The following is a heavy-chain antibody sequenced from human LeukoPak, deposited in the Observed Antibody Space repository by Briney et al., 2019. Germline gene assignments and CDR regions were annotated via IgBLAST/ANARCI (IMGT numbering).Heavy chain of an antibody. CDR2: INHSGST. V-gene: IGHV4-34*01. D-gene: IGHD5-12*01. CDR1: GGSFSGYY. CDR3: ARGHIIVATKGWFDP. Sequence: SETLSLTCAVYGGSFSGYYWSWIRQPPGKGLEWIGEINHSGSTNYNPSLKSRVTISVDTSKNQFSLKLSSVTAPDTAVYYCARGHIIVATKGWFDPWGQGTLVTVSS. J-gene: IGHJ5*02.